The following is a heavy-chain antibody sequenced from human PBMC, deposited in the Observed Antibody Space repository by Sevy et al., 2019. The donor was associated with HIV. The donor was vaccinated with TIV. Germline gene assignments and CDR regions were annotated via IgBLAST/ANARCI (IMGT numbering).Heavy chain of an antibody. CDR2: IIPIFGTA. CDR3: ASYLVVVAATKAFDI. V-gene: IGHV1-69*06. Sequence: ASVKVSCKASGGTFSSYAISWVRQAPGQGLEWMGGIIPIFGTANYPQKFQGRVTITADKSTSTAYMELSSLRSEDTAVYYCASYLVVVAATKAFDIWGQGTMVTVSS. J-gene: IGHJ3*02. CDR1: GGTFSSYA. D-gene: IGHD2-15*01.